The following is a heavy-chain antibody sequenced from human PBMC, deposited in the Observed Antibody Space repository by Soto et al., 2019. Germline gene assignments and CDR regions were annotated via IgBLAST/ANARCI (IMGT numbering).Heavy chain of an antibody. V-gene: IGHV1-46*01. CDR3: ERGAGVVHNGLIEGMDV. J-gene: IGHJ6*02. D-gene: IGHD2-15*01. CDR2: IDPSSGTT. CDR1: GYSFSNFY. Sequence: ASVKVSCKPSGYSFSNFYVHWVRQAPGQGLEWMGIIDPSSGTTSYTQKFQERVTMTRDTSMSTVYMELSRPRSEATAVYYCERGAGVVHNGLIEGMDVWGLGTTVTVSS.